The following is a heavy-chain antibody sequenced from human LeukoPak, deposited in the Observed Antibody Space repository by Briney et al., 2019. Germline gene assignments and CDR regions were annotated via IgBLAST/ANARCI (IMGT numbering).Heavy chain of an antibody. J-gene: IGHJ6*02. CDR3: ARNAAANYGMDV. CDR2: ISSSSSYI. D-gene: IGHD2-15*01. Sequence: GGSLRLSCAASGFTFSSYSMIWVRQAPGEGLEWVSSISSSSSYIYYAVSVKGRFTISRDNAKNSLYLQMNSLRAEDTAVYYCARNAAANYGMDVWGQGTTVTVSS. V-gene: IGHV3-21*01. CDR1: GFTFSSYS.